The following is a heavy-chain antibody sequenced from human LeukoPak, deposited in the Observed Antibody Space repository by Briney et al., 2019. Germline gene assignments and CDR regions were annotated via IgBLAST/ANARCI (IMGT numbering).Heavy chain of an antibody. V-gene: IGHV1-18*01. J-gene: IGHJ4*02. Sequence: ASVKVSCKAFGYTFTSYGISWLRQVPGQGPEWMGWSSVYNNNAYYAQKFQGRVIMTMDTSTGTAYMDLRSLRSDDTAVYYCARDRRYSSTNYFDSWGQGTLVAVSS. D-gene: IGHD5-12*01. CDR1: GYTFTSYG. CDR2: SSVYNNNA. CDR3: ARDRRYSSTNYFDS.